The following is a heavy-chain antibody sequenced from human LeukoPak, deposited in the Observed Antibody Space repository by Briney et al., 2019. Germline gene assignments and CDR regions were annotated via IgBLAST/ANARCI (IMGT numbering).Heavy chain of an antibody. CDR3: ARDGSGVRRPDGFGV. CDR1: GGSISSYY. CDR2: LHTDGST. Sequence: SETLSLTCNVSGGSISSYYWSWIRQPAGKGLEWVGRLHTDGSTNYNPSLKSRVTMSLHTSKNHFSLKLRSVTAADTAVYYCARDGSGVRRPDGFGVWGEGTMVTVS. D-gene: IGHD3-10*01. V-gene: IGHV4-4*07. J-gene: IGHJ3*01.